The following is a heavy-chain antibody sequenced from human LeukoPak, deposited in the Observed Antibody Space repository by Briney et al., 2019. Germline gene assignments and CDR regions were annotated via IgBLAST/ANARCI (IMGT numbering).Heavy chain of an antibody. D-gene: IGHD1-26*01. J-gene: IGHJ4*02. Sequence: PGGSLRLSGAASGFTFSSYVMHWVRQAPGKGLEYVSVITSDGDTTFYANSVKVRFTSSRDNSKNTLYLQMGSLRAEDMAVCHCAREAYSGRHYDYWGRGTLVTVSS. CDR1: GFTFSSYV. V-gene: IGHV3-64*01. CDR3: AREAYSGRHYDY. CDR2: ITSDGDTT.